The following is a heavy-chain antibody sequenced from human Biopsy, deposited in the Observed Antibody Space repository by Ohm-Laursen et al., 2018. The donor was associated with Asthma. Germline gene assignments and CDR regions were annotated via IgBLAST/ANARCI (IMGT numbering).Heavy chain of an antibody. CDR3: ARGQISAGDRWFDP. D-gene: IGHD6-13*01. CDR1: GYTFIGCH. J-gene: IGHJ5*02. Sequence: GASVKVSCKASGYTFIGCHIHWMRQAPGQGLEWMGRINPNSGGTNYAQKFQGRVTMTRDTSISTAYMEVSRLRSDDTAVYYCARGQISAGDRWFDPWGQGTLFTVSS. V-gene: IGHV1-2*06. CDR2: INPNSGGT.